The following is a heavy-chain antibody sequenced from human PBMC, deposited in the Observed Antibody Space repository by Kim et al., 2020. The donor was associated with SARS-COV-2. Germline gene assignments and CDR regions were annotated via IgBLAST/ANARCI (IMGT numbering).Heavy chain of an antibody. V-gene: IGHV3-53*01. J-gene: IGHJ5*02. CDR2: ST. CDR3: AREASDGWFDP. Sequence: STPDAESVKGRFTISRDNSKNELYLQMNSLRADDTAVYYCAREASDGWFDPWGQGTLVTVSS.